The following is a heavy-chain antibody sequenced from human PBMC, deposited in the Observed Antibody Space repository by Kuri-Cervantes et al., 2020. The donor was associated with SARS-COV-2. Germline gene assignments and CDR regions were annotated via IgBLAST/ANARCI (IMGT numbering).Heavy chain of an antibody. CDR2: IGTAGDT. J-gene: IGHJ6*02. CDR1: GFTFSSYG. D-gene: IGHD4-11*01. V-gene: IGHV3-13*01. Sequence: GGSLRLSCAASGFTFSSYGMPWVRQATGKGLEWVSAIGTAGDTYYPGSVKGRFTISRDNAKNSLYLQMNSLRAEDTAVYYCARAADYSNYYYYGMDVWGQGTTVTVSS. CDR3: ARAADYSNYYYYGMDV.